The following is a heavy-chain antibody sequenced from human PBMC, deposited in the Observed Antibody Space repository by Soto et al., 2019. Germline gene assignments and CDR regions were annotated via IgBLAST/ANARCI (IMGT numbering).Heavy chain of an antibody. D-gene: IGHD3-22*01. V-gene: IGHV3-21*06. CDR3: AREGVHNYNEYYFDY. CDR1: GFTFGYYA. CDR2: ISGIRDYI. J-gene: IGHJ4*02. Sequence: GGSLRLSCAASGFTFGYYALHWVRRAPGKGLEWVSSISGIRDYIRYADSVKGRFTISRDNAKTSLYLQMNSLTAEDTAVYYCAREGVHNYNEYYFDYWGQGTLVTVSS.